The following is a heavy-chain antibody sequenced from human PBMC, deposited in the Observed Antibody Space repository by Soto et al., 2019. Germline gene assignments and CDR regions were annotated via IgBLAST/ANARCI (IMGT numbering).Heavy chain of an antibody. CDR2: IYYSGST. D-gene: IGHD3-16*01. Sequence: QVQLQESGPGLVKPSPTLSLTCTVSGGSISSGGYYWSWIRKPPGKGLEWIGYIYYSGSTYYNPSLTSRVTISVDTHKTQFSLKLSSVTAADTAVDYGARVGGINWFDTWGQGTLVTVSS. CDR1: GGSISSGGYY. CDR3: ARVGGINWFDT. V-gene: IGHV4-31*03. J-gene: IGHJ5*02.